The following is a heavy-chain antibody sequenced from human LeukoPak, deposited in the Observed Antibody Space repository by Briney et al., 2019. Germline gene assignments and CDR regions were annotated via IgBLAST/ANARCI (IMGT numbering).Heavy chain of an antibody. Sequence: SETLSLTCTVSGGSISSSTYNWDWIRQPPGKGLEWIGYIYYSGSTNYNPSLKSRVTISVDTSMNQFSLKLSSVTAADTAVYYCARESYYDSSGYSHDAFDIWGQGTMVTVSS. V-gene: IGHV4-61*01. CDR2: IYYSGST. J-gene: IGHJ3*02. CDR1: GGSISSSTYN. D-gene: IGHD3-22*01. CDR3: ARESYYDSSGYSHDAFDI.